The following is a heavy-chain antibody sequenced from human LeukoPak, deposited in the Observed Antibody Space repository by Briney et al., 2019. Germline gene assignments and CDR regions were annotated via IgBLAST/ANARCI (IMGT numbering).Heavy chain of an antibody. D-gene: IGHD1-26*01. CDR1: GFTFSSYS. CDR2: ITDSSSYI. J-gene: IGHJ3*02. Sequence: GGSLRLSCAASGFTFSSYSMNWVRQAPGKGLEWVSSITDSSSYIFYADSVKGRFTISRDNAKNSLYLQMNSLRVEDTAVYYCARAEVGATWDTYAFDIWGQGTMVTVSS. CDR3: ARAEVGATWDTYAFDI. V-gene: IGHV3-21*01.